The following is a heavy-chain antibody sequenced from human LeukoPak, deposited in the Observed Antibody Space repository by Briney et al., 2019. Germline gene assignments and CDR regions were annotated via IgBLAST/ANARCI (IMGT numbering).Heavy chain of an antibody. Sequence: KPSETLSLTCTVSGGSISSYYWSWIRQPPGKGLEWIGYIYYSGSTNYNPSLKSRVTISVDTSKNQFSLKLSSVTAADTAVYYCAKSTGDFYYYYYMDVWGKGTTVTISS. D-gene: IGHD7-27*01. V-gene: IGHV4-59*01. CDR3: AKSTGDFYYYYYMDV. J-gene: IGHJ6*03. CDR2: IYYSGST. CDR1: GGSISSYY.